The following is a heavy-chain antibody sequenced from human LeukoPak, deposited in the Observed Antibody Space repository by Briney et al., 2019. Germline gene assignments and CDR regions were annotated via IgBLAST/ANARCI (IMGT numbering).Heavy chain of an antibody. D-gene: IGHD2-2*01. CDR3: ARALGYCGSSTNCPRPFDS. CDR1: GGSISSYY. J-gene: IGHJ4*02. Sequence: SETLSLTCTVSGGSISSYYWSWIRQPPGKGLEWIGYIYNSGSTNYNPSLKSRVSISVDTSKNQFSLKLSSVTAADTAVYYCARALGYCGSSTNCPRPFDSWGQGTLVTVSS. V-gene: IGHV4-59*01. CDR2: IYNSGST.